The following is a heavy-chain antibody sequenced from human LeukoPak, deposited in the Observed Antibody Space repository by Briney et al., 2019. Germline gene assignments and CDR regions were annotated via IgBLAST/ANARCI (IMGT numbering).Heavy chain of an antibody. CDR3: ARDLYRIVVVPHYFDY. D-gene: IGHD3-22*01. J-gene: IGHJ4*02. CDR1: AFTFSSYS. CDR2: IRYDGSNK. V-gene: IGHV3-30*02. Sequence: PGGSLRLSCAASAFTFSSYSMNWVRQAPGKVLEWVAFIRYDGSNKYYADSVKGRFTISRDNSKNTLYLQMNSLRAEDTAVYYCARDLYRIVVVPHYFDYWGQGTLVTVSS.